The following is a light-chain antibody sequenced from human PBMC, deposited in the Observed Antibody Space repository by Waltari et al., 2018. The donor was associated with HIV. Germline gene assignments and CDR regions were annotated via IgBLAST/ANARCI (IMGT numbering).Light chain of an antibody. CDR1: HSVRSS. J-gene: IGKJ1*01. CDR3: QQYNYFPWT. Sequence: DIQMSQSPSTLSASVGDSVSIPCRASHSVRSSLAWYQQTPGKAPKLLIYRASILESGVPSRFSGSGSGTEFTLTISSLQPDDFATYFCQQYNYFPWTFGQGTKVDIK. V-gene: IGKV1-5*03. CDR2: RAS.